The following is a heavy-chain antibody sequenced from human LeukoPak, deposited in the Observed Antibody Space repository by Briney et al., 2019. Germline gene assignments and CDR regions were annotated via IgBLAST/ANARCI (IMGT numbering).Heavy chain of an antibody. D-gene: IGHD1-1*01. CDR2: VDPEDGET. CDR1: GYTFTDYY. CDR3: ATVGTDPDSYFDY. V-gene: IGHV1-69-2*01. J-gene: IGHJ4*02. Sequence: ASVKVSCKVSGYTFTDYYMHWVQQAPGKGLEWMGLVDPEDGETIYAEKFQGRVTITADTSTDTAYMELSSLRSEDTAVYYCATVGTDPDSYFDYWGQGTLVTVSS.